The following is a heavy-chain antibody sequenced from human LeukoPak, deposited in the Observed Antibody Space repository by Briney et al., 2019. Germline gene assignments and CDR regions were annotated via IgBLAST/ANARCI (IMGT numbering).Heavy chain of an antibody. CDR3: AKDMPYSSGWYGPSDY. CDR1: GFTFSSYG. Sequence: PGGSLRLSCAASGFTFSSYGMHWVRHAPGKGLEWVSLISWDGGSTYYADSVKGRFTISRDNSKNSLYLQMNSLRTEDTALYYCAKDMPYSSGWYGPSDYWGQGTLVTVSS. J-gene: IGHJ4*02. V-gene: IGHV3-43*01. D-gene: IGHD6-19*01. CDR2: ISWDGGST.